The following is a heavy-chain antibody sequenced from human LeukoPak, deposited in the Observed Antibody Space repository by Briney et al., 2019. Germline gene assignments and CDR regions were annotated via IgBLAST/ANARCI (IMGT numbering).Heavy chain of an antibody. J-gene: IGHJ4*02. D-gene: IGHD3-22*01. V-gene: IGHV3-7*01. CDR3: ARDNRKYYYDSSIDY. CDR1: GFTFSSYW. Sequence: GGSLRLSCAASGFTFSSYWMSWVRQAPGKGLEWVANIKQDGSEKYYVESVKGRFTISKDNAKNSLYLQMNSLRAEDTAVYYCARDNRKYYYDSSIDYWGQGTLVTVSS. CDR2: IKQDGSEK.